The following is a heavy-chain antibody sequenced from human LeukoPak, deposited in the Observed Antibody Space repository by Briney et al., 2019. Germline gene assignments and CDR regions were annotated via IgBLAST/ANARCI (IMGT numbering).Heavy chain of an antibody. CDR3: AKDLDYYDSSGYFDY. D-gene: IGHD3-22*01. CDR2: IRYDGSNK. J-gene: IGHJ4*02. CDR1: GFTFSSYG. V-gene: IGHV3-30*02. Sequence: GGSLRLSCAASGFTFSSYGMHWVRQAPGKGLEWVAFIRYDGSNKYYADSVKGRFTIPRDNSKNTLYLQMNSLRAEDTAVYYCAKDLDYYDSSGYFDYWGQGTLVTVSS.